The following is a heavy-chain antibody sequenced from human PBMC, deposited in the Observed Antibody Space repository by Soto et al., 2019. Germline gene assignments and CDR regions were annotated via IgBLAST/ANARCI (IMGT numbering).Heavy chain of an antibody. CDR3: AKIPLLRFLEWFSSYYYGMDV. CDR2: ISGSGGST. D-gene: IGHD3-3*01. Sequence: GGSLRLSCAASGFTFSSYAMSWVRQAPGKGLEWVSAISGSGGSTYYADSVKGRFTISRDNSKNTLYLQMNSLRAEDTAVYYCAKIPLLRFLEWFSSYYYGMDVWGQGTTVTVSS. V-gene: IGHV3-23*01. J-gene: IGHJ6*02. CDR1: GFTFSSYA.